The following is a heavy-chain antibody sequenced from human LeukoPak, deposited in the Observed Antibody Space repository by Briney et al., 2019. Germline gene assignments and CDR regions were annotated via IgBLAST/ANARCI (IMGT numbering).Heavy chain of an antibody. D-gene: IGHD1-26*01. J-gene: IGHJ6*02. CDR3: ARDRSQSGSLGWGTWYGMDV. CDR2: IYYSGST. V-gene: IGHV4-31*03. Sequence: PSQTLSLTCTVSGGSISSGGYYWSWIRQHPGKGLEWIGYIYYSGSTYYNPSLKSRVTISVDTSKNQFSLKLSSVTAADTAVYYCARDRSQSGSLGWGTWYGMDVWGQGTTVTVSS. CDR1: GGSISSGGYY.